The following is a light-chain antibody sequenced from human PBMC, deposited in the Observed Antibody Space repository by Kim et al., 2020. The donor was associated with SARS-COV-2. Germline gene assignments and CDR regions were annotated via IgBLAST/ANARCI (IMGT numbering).Light chain of an antibody. J-gene: IGKJ1*01. CDR1: QDIANS. CDR3: QKYNSAPWT. CDR2: AAS. Sequence: ASIGDRVTITCRASQDIANSLTWYQQKPGKVPQVLIYAASTLQSGVPSRFSGSGSGTEFTLTIDSLQTEDVATYYCQKYNSAPWTFGPGTKVDIK. V-gene: IGKV1-27*01.